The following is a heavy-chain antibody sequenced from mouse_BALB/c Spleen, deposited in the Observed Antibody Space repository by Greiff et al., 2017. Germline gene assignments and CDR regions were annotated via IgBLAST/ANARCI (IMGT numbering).Heavy chain of an antibody. CDR2: IYPGNSDT. J-gene: IGHJ1*01. CDR3: TRNYYGHWYFDV. CDR1: GYSFTSYW. V-gene: IGHV1-5*01. D-gene: IGHD1-1*01. Sequence: EVQLQQSGTVLARPGASVKMSCKASGYSFTSYWMHWVKQRPGQGLEWIGAIYPGNSDTSYNQKFKGKAKLTAGTSASTAYMELSSLTNEDSAVYYCTRNYYGHWYFDVWGAGTTVTVSS.